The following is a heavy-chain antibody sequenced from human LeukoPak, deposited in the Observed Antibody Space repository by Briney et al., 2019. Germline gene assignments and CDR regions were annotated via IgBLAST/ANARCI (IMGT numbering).Heavy chain of an antibody. J-gene: IGHJ4*02. Sequence: SETLSLTCGVSGGSIRHTNWLSWVRQPPGQGLEWIGEISLTGLTHYNPSLESRVTVSLDKSKNQLSLNLTSVTAADTAVYYCSRDNWDFSPFGYWGQGTLVTVLS. CDR1: GGSIRHTNW. D-gene: IGHD1-26*01. CDR2: ISLTGLT. V-gene: IGHV4-4*02. CDR3: SRDNWDFSPFGY.